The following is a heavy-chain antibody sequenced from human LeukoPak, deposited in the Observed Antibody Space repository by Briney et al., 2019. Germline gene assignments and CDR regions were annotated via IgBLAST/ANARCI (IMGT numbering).Heavy chain of an antibody. CDR3: ATSGGYCSSTSCHEVDY. CDR1: GFTFSSYS. D-gene: IGHD2-2*01. Sequence: GGSLRLSCAASGFTFSSYSMNWVRQAPGKGLEWVSSISSSSSYIYYADSVKGRFTISRDNAKNSLYLQMNSLRAEDTAVYYCATSGGYCSSTSCHEVDYWGQGTLVTVSS. V-gene: IGHV3-21*01. J-gene: IGHJ4*02. CDR2: ISSSSSYI.